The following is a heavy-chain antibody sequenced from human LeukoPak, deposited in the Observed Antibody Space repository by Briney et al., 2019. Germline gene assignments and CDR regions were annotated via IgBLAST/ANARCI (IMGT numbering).Heavy chain of an antibody. D-gene: IGHD5-24*01. CDR1: GFTFDDYV. V-gene: IGHV3-9*01. CDR3: VKDISAIIFHYMAV. Sequence: GGSLRLSCAASGFTFDDYVMHWVRQAPGKGLEWVAGISRKSGSIGYADSVKGRFTISRDNAKNSLYLQMNSLRAEDTALYYCVKDISAIIFHYMAVWGKGTTVTVSS. CDR2: ISRKSGSI. J-gene: IGHJ6*03.